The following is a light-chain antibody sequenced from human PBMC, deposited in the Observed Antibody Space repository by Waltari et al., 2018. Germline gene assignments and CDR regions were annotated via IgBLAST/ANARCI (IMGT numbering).Light chain of an antibody. V-gene: IGKV1-39*01. CDR2: TTS. Sequence: DIQMTQSPSSVSASVGDRVTITCRASQSIGHFLNWYQQNPGKAPKLLIYTTSNLQTGVPSRFSGSGSGTDFTLTISSLQPEDFATYYCQRSFVTGTFGPGTKVDIK. CDR1: QSIGHF. J-gene: IGKJ3*01. CDR3: QRSFVTGT.